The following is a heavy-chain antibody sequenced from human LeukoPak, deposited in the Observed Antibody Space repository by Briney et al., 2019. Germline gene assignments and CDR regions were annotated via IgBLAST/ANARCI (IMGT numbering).Heavy chain of an antibody. D-gene: IGHD3-22*01. V-gene: IGHV4-59*01. CDR3: ARVYYDSSGYYDDSNYFGY. Sequence: SETLSLTCTVSGGSISSYYWSWIRQPPGKGLEWIGYIYYSGSTNYNPSLKSRVTISVDTSKNQFSLKLSSVTAADTAVYYCARVYYDSSGYYDDSNYFGYWGQGTLVTVSS. J-gene: IGHJ4*02. CDR2: IYYSGST. CDR1: GGSISSYY.